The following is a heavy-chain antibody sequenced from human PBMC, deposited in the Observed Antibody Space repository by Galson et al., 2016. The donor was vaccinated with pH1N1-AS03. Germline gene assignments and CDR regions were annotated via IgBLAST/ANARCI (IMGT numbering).Heavy chain of an antibody. CDR3: ATSGRKNMNYFDNSGS. J-gene: IGHJ5*02. CDR1: GGTLSSYN. D-gene: IGHD2/OR15-2a*01. CDR2: MNPGSGCA. V-gene: IGHV1-8*01. Sequence: SVKVSCKASGGTLSSYNINWVRQATGQGFEWKGWMNPGSGCAGSAQKFQGRVAMTRNTAITKDYMELSGLTPEDTATYYCATSGRKNMNYFDNSGSWGQGTLVSVSS.